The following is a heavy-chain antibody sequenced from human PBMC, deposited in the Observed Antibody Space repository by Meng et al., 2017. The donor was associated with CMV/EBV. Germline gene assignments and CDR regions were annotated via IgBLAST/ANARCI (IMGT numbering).Heavy chain of an antibody. J-gene: IGHJ6*02. CDR2: IYSGGSST. CDR3: AKDIRVTMVRGGSYYYYGMDV. CDR1: GFTFSSYA. Sequence: GESLKISCAASGFTFSSYAMSWVRQAPGKGLEWVSVIYSGGSSTYYADSVKGRFTISRDNSKNTLYLQMNSLRAEDTAVYYCAKDIRVTMVRGGSYYYYGMDVWGQGTTVTVSS. D-gene: IGHD3-10*01. V-gene: IGHV3-23*03.